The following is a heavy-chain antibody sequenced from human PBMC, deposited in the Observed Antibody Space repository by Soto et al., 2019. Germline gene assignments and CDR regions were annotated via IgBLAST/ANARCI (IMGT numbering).Heavy chain of an antibody. J-gene: IGHJ6*03. D-gene: IGHD6-6*01. Sequence: SETLSLTCTVSGGSISSYYWSWIRQPPGKGLEWIGYIYYSGSTNYNPSLKSRVTISVDTSKNQSSLKLSSVTAADTAVYYCARHGVSSSPYYYYYYMDVWGKGTTVTVSS. CDR1: GGSISSYY. V-gene: IGHV4-59*08. CDR2: IYYSGST. CDR3: ARHGVSSSPYYYYYYMDV.